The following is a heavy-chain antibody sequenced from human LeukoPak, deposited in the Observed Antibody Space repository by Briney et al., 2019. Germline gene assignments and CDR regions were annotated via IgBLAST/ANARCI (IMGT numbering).Heavy chain of an antibody. V-gene: IGHV3-53*04. D-gene: IGHD2-15*01. CDR3: ARNLRGGNFDY. CDR2: IYTGDTT. Sequence: PGGSLRLSCAASGFTVSSNYMSWVRQAPGKGLEWVSLIYTGDTTYYADSVKGGFTLSRHNSKNTLYLQMNSLRAEDTAVYYCARNLRGGNFDYWGQGTLVTVSA. J-gene: IGHJ4*02. CDR1: GFTVSSNY.